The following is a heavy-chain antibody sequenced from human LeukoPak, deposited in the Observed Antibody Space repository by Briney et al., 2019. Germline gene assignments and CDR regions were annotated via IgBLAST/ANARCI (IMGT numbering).Heavy chain of an antibody. CDR2: ISAYNGDT. D-gene: IGHD3-22*01. CDR1: GYTFTSYG. V-gene: IGHV1-18*01. Sequence: ASVKVSCKASGYTFTSYGISWVRQAPGQGLEWMGWISAYNGDTNYAQKLQGRVTMTTDTSTSTAYMELRSLRSDDTTVYYCARGGPAPHRITLIVVASSTDAFDIWGQGTMVTVSS. J-gene: IGHJ3*02. CDR3: ARGGPAPHRITLIVVASSTDAFDI.